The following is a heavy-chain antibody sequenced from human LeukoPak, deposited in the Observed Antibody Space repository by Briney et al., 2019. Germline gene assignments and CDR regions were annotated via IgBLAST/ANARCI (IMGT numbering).Heavy chain of an antibody. CDR2: IKQDGSEK. CDR1: GFTFSSYW. Sequence: GSLRLSCAASGFTFSSYWMSWVRQAPGKGLEWVANIKQDGSEKYYVDSVKGRFTISRDNAKNSLYLQMNSLRAEDTAVYYCARDLHGYSWDTNWFDPWGQGTLVTVSS. J-gene: IGHJ5*02. V-gene: IGHV3-7*01. CDR3: ARDLHGYSWDTNWFDP. D-gene: IGHD5-18*01.